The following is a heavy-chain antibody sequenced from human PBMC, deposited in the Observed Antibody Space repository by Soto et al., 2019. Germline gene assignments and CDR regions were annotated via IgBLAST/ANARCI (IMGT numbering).Heavy chain of an antibody. Sequence: QVQLVQSGAEVKKPGASVKVSCRASGYTFTGYYLHWVRQAPGQGIECMGWINPNSGGTNYAQKFQGRVTMTRDTASSTGYMERSRLISDDTAVYYCARVESTAAVWGQGTTVTVSS. CDR1: GYTFTGYY. J-gene: IGHJ6*02. CDR2: INPNSGGT. CDR3: ARVESTAAV. D-gene: IGHD3-3*01. V-gene: IGHV1-2*02.